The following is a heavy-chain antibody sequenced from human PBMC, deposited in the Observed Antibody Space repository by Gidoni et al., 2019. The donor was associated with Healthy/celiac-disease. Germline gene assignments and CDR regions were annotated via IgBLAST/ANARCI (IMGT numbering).Heavy chain of an antibody. CDR2: INHSGST. Sequence: QVQLQQWGAGLLKPSETLSLTSAVYGGSFSGYYWSWIRQPPGKGLEWIGEINHSGSTDYNPALKSRVTISVDTSKNQFSLKLSSVTAADTAVYYCAGTVVTEFDYWGQGTLVTVSS. CDR3: AGTVVTEFDY. J-gene: IGHJ4*02. V-gene: IGHV4-34*01. CDR1: GGSFSGYY. D-gene: IGHD2-15*01.